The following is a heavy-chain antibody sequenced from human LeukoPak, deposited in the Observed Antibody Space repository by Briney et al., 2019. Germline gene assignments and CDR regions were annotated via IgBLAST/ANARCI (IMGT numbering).Heavy chain of an antibody. J-gene: IGHJ6*03. Sequence: SETLSLTCTVSGGSINSGRYYWSWIRQPAGKGLEWIGRIYTSGSTNYNPSLKSRVTISVDTSKNQFSLKLSSVTAADTAVYYCARADYSSTWSHDYYYMDVWGKGTTVTVSS. CDR2: IYTSGST. CDR1: GGSINSGRYY. CDR3: ARADYSSTWSHDYYYMDV. V-gene: IGHV4-61*02. D-gene: IGHD6-13*01.